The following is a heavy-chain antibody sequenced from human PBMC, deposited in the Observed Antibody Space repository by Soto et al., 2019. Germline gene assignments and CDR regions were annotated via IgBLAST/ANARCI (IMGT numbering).Heavy chain of an antibody. D-gene: IGHD3-22*01. J-gene: IGHJ4*02. CDR3: ARGGSLYYSRAYYYLC. CDR2: ITPMFGTP. V-gene: IGHV1-69*01. CDR1: GGTFRRYT. Sequence: QVQLVQSGAEVKKPGSSVKVSCKASGGTFRRYTITWVRQAPGQGLEWMGGITPMFGTPKYAQKFRGRVRITQDESTHTAYKELSRLRSEDTAVYICARGGSLYYSRAYYYLCWGQGTQVTVSS.